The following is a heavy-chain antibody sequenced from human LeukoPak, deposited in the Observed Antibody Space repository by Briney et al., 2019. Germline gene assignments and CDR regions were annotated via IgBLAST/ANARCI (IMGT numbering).Heavy chain of an antibody. CDR2: IYYSGST. D-gene: IGHD3-22*01. V-gene: IGHV4-31*03. J-gene: IGHJ4*02. CDR3: ARVGSSYYRSNYFDY. CDR1: GGSISSGGYY. Sequence: PSETLSLTCTVSGGSISSGGYYWGWIRQHPGKGLEWIGYIYYSGSTYYNPSLKSRVTISVDTSKNQFSLKLSSVTAADTAVYYCARVGSSYYRSNYFDYWGQGTLVTVSS.